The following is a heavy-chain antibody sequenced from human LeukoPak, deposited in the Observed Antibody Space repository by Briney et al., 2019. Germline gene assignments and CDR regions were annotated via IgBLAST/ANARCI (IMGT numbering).Heavy chain of an antibody. CDR3: ARLVVVPAAIPADYYYYYGMDV. CDR1: GGSISSSSYY. CDR2: IYYSGNT. J-gene: IGHJ6*02. D-gene: IGHD2-2*02. Sequence: SSETLSLTCTVSGGSISSSSYYWDWIRQPPGKGLEWIGSIYYSGNTYYNPSLKSRVTISVDTSKNQFSLKLSSVTAADTAVYYCARLVVVPAAIPADYYYYYGMDVWGQGTAVTVSS. V-gene: IGHV4-39*07.